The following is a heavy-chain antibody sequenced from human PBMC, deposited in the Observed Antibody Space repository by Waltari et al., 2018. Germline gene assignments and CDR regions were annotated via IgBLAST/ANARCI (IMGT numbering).Heavy chain of an antibody. V-gene: IGHV1-46*01. CDR1: GYTXTSYY. CDR3: ARDLSPEGAAGTSFDP. CDR2: INPSGGST. Sequence: QVQLVQSGAEVKKPGASVKVSCKASGYTXTSYYMHWVRQAPGQGLEWMGIINPSGGSTSYAQKFQGRVTMTRDTSTSTVYMELSSLRSEDTAVYYCARDLSPEGAAGTSFDPWGQGTLVXXSS. D-gene: IGHD6-13*01. J-gene: IGHJ5*02.